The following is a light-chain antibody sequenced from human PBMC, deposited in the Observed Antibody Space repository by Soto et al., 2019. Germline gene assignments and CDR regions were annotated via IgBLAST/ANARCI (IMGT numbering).Light chain of an antibody. V-gene: IGKV1-9*01. J-gene: IGKJ3*01. CDR2: AAS. CDR3: QQLNSYVFA. Sequence: DIQLTQSPSFLSASVGDRVTITCRASQDVSRYLAWYQQKPGKAPNLLIYAASTLRSGVPSRFSGSGSETEFTHTISILQPEDFATYYCQQLNSYVFAFGPGTKVDIK. CDR1: QDVSRY.